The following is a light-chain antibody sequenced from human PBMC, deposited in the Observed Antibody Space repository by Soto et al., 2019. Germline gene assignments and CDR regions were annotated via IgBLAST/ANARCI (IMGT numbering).Light chain of an antibody. Sequence: DIEMTQSPSSLSASIGDRVTITCRASQVIFNYLAWFQQKPGRAPQLLIYDASSLRAGVPSRFSGSRSGTEFTLTISSLQPEDVATYYCQKYDSAPRTFGQGIKVEL. CDR1: QVIFNY. V-gene: IGKV1-27*01. CDR2: DAS. CDR3: QKYDSAPRT. J-gene: IGKJ1*01.